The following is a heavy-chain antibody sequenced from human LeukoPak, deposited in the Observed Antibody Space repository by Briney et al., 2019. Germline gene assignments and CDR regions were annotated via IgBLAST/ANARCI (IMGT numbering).Heavy chain of an antibody. CDR3: ARAYYYGSGSYFLSYRNNNWFDP. V-gene: IGHV4-4*07. D-gene: IGHD3-10*01. Sequence: SETLSLTCTVSGGSISSYYWSWIRQPAGKGLEWIGRIYTSGSTNYNPSLKSRVTMSVDTSKNQFSLKLSSVTAADTAVYYCARAYYYGSGSYFLSYRNNNWFDPWGQGTLVTVSS. CDR1: GGSISSYY. J-gene: IGHJ5*02. CDR2: IYTSGST.